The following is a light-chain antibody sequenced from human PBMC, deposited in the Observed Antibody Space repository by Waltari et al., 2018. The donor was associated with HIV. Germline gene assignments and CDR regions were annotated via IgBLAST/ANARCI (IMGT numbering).Light chain of an antibody. V-gene: IGLV2-8*01. CDR2: DVT. CDR1: SHDIVTSHF. Sequence: QSALTPPPSASGSPAQSVAISCPGPSHDIVTSHFVSWYQHHPGKAHKLLIYDVTRRPPGIPDLFSGTKSGYTAPLTVSDLQVEDEADYYCVSYTEKDTFLLFGGGTKLAV. CDR3: VSYTEKDTFLL. J-gene: IGLJ2*01.